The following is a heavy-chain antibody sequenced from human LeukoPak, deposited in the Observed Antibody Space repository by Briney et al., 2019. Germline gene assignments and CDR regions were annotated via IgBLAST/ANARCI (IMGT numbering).Heavy chain of an antibody. Sequence: GGSLRLSCAASGFTFSSYEMNWVRQAPGKGLEGASYISSSGSIIYYAYSVKGRFTSSRDNSKKTLYLQVDSLRPEDTGVYYCTRDRGAMNDFDYWGQGTLVTVSS. D-gene: IGHD2-2*01. CDR1: GFTFSSYE. CDR3: TRDRGAMNDFDY. V-gene: IGHV3-48*03. J-gene: IGHJ4*02. CDR2: ISSSGSII.